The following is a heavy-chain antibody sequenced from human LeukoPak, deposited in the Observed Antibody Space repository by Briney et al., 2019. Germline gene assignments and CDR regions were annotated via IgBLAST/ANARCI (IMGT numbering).Heavy chain of an antibody. CDR3: AKVAHGGDAFDI. Sequence: GRSLRLSCAASGFTFSSYAMTWVRQAPGKGLEWVSLINGGGGSTYYTDSVKGRFTVSRDNSKNTLYLQMSSLRAEDTAVYYCAKVAHGGDAFDIWGQGTMVTVSS. J-gene: IGHJ3*02. CDR2: INGGGGST. V-gene: IGHV3-23*01. CDR1: GFTFSSYA.